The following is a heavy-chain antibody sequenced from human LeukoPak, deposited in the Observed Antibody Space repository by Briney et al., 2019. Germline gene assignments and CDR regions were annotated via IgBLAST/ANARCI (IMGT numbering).Heavy chain of an antibody. V-gene: IGHV1-2*02. Sequence: ASVKVSRKASGYTFTSSDINWVRQAPGQGLEWMGWINPNSGGTNYAQKFQGRVTMTRDTSISTAYMELSRLRSDDTAVYYCARPYSNYFGDYYYMDVWGKGTTVTVSS. J-gene: IGHJ6*03. CDR2: INPNSGGT. CDR3: ARPYSNYFGDYYYMDV. CDR1: GYTFTSSD. D-gene: IGHD4-11*01.